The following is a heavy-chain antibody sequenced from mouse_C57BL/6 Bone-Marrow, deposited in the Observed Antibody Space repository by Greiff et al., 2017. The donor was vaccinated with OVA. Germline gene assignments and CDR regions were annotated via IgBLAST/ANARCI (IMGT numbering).Heavy chain of an antibody. D-gene: IGHD1-1*01. Sequence: EVKLVESGGDLVKPGGSLKLSCAASGFTFSSYGMSWVRQTPDKRLEWVATISSGGSYTYYPDSVKGRFTISRDNAKNTLYLQMSSLKSEYTAMYYCARHNYYGSSYWYFDVWGTGTTVTVSS. V-gene: IGHV5-6*01. CDR3: ARHNYYGSSYWYFDV. J-gene: IGHJ1*03. CDR1: GFTFSSYG. CDR2: ISSGGSYT.